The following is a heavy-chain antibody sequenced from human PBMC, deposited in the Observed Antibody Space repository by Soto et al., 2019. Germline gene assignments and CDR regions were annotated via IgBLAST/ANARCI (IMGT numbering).Heavy chain of an antibody. D-gene: IGHD6-13*01. CDR2: ISGSGGST. J-gene: IGHJ4*02. Sequence: GGSLRLSCAASGFTFSSYAMSWVRQAPGKGLEWVSAISGSGGSTYYADSVKGRFTISRDNSKNTLYLQMNSLRAEDTDVYYCAKTQEDLAAAGPYDYWGQGTLVTVSS. V-gene: IGHV3-23*01. CDR3: AKTQEDLAAAGPYDY. CDR1: GFTFSSYA.